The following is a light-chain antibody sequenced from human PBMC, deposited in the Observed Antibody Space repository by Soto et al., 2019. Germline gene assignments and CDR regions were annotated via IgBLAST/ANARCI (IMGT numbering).Light chain of an antibody. CDR2: KVS. Sequence: DVVMTQSPLSLPVTLGQPASISCRSSQSLVYSDGNTFLNWFQQRPGQSPRRLIYKVSNRDSGGPDRVSGSGSGTCFSLKISMVEAEDVRVYFSCMQGTHWPPTFGQGTQVEIK. CDR1: QSLVYSDGNTF. CDR3: MQGTHWPPT. V-gene: IGKV2-30*01. J-gene: IGKJ1*01.